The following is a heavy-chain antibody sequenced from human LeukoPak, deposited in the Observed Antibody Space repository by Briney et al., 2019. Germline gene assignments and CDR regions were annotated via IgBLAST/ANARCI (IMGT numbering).Heavy chain of an antibody. CDR2: IYYSGST. Sequence: PSETLSLTCAVSGYSISSGGYYWSWIRQHPGKGLEWIGYIYYSGSTYYNPSLKSRVTISVDTSKNQFSLKLSSVTAADTAVYYCARADTRYCGGDCYDWFDPWGQGTLVTVSS. V-gene: IGHV4-31*11. D-gene: IGHD2-21*02. CDR3: ARADTRYCGGDCYDWFDP. CDR1: GYSISSGGYY. J-gene: IGHJ5*02.